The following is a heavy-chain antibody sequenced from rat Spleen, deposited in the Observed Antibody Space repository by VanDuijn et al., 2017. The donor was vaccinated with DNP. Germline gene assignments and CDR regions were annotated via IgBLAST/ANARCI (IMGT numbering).Heavy chain of an antibody. CDR1: GFTFSDYY. Sequence: EVQLVESGGGLVQPGRSLKLSCAASGFTFSDYYMAWVRQAPKKGLEWVATIIYDGSRTYYRDSVKGRFTMSRDNAKSTLYLEMDSLRSEDTATYYCATFEGRDAWGQGTSVTVSS. D-gene: IGHD1-11*01. V-gene: IGHV5S10*01. J-gene: IGHJ4*01. CDR2: IIYDGSRT. CDR3: ATFEGRDA.